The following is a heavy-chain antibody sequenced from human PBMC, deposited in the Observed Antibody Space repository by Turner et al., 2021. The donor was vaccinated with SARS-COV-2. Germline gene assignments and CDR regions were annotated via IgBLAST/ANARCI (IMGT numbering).Heavy chain of an antibody. V-gene: IGHV1-2*02. D-gene: IGHD5-12*01. CDR1: GYTFTAYY. CDR3: ARDLVEIGATMFGQLNYYGMDV. J-gene: IGHJ6*02. Sequence: QVQLVQSGAEVKKPGASVKVSCKASGYTFTAYYMHWVRQAPGQGLEWMGWINPNSVGTNYAQKFQGRVTMTRDTSISTAYMELCRLRSDDTAVYYCARDLVEIGATMFGQLNYYGMDVWGQGTTVTVSS. CDR2: INPNSVGT.